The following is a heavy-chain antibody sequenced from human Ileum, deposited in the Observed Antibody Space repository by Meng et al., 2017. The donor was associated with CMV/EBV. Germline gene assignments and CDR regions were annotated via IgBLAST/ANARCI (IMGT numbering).Heavy chain of an antibody. Sequence: QVQLQQWGAGMLKPSETLSLTCAVYGGSFSGYFWSWIRQSPGKGLEWIGYINHSGNTNYNPSLKSRVTISIDTSKNQFSLKLTSVTAADTAVYYCARVGREPGDYWGQGTLVTVSS. CDR3: ARVGREPGDY. V-gene: IGHV4-34*01. D-gene: IGHD1-26*01. CDR1: GGSFSGYF. CDR2: INHSGNT. J-gene: IGHJ4*02.